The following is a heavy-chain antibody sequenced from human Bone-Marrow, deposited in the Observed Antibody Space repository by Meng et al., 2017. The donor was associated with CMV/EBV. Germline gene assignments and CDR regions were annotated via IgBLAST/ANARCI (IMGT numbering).Heavy chain of an antibody. J-gene: IGHJ6*02. D-gene: IGHD1-26*01. CDR1: GYTFTSYY. Sequence: ASVKVSCKASGYTFTSYYMHWVRQAPGQGLEWMGWINPNSGGTNYAQKFQGRVTMTRDTSISTAYMELSRLRSDDTAVYYCARADGGSYYYYGMDGWGQGTTVTVSS. CDR3: ARADGGSYYYYGMDG. V-gene: IGHV1-2*02. CDR2: INPNSGGT.